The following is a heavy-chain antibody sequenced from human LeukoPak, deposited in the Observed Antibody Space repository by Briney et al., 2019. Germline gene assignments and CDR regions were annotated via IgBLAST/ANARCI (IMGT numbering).Heavy chain of an antibody. J-gene: IGHJ4*02. Sequence: GGSLRLSCAASGFTFSSYAMHWVRQAPGKGLEYVSAISNNGATTYYANSVKGRFIISRDNSKNTVYLQMGSLRTEDMGVYYCASPGYSYSPPSYWGQGTLVTVSS. CDR1: GFTFSSYA. V-gene: IGHV3-64*01. D-gene: IGHD5-18*01. CDR3: ASPGYSYSPPSY. CDR2: ISNNGATT.